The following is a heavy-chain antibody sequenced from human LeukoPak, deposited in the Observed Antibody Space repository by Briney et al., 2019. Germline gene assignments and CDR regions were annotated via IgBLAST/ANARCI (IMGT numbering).Heavy chain of an antibody. CDR3: ARIGAGTTRVDY. D-gene: IGHD1-7*01. J-gene: IGHJ4*02. V-gene: IGHV4-59*01. CDR1: GGSISSYY. CDR2: IYYSGST. Sequence: PSETLSLTCTVSGGSISSYYWSWIRQPAGKGLEWIGYIYYSGSTNYNPSLKSRVTISVDTSKNQFSLKLSSVTAADTAVYYCARIGAGTTRVDYWGQGTLVTVSS.